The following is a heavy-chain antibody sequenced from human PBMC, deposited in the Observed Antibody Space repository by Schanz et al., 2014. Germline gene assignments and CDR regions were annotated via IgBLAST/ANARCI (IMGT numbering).Heavy chain of an antibody. CDR1: GGTFSPYT. D-gene: IGHD6-19*01. J-gene: IGHJ4*02. CDR2: IHPNSGGT. CDR3: ARGLVRYFHY. Sequence: QVQPVQSGAEVKKPGSSVKVSCKASGGTFSPYTINWVRQAPGQGLEWMGRIHPNSGGTDYTQKFQGRVTMTRDTSITTAYMELSGLTSDDTAVYYCARGLVRYFHYWGQGTLVTVSS. V-gene: IGHV1-2*06.